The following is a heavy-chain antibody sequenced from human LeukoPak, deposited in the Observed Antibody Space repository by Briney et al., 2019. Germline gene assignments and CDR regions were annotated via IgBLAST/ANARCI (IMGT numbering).Heavy chain of an antibody. CDR1: GFIFSTYA. Sequence: GGSLRLSCATSGFIFSTYALSWVRQAPGKGLEWVSLISPDDNTTFAGSVKGRFTISRDSSKNTVSLQMNNLRPEDTAVYYCASGRWRPFDYWGQGALVTVSS. J-gene: IGHJ4*02. CDR3: ASGRWRPFDY. V-gene: IGHV3-66*02. CDR2: ISPDDNT. D-gene: IGHD2-21*02.